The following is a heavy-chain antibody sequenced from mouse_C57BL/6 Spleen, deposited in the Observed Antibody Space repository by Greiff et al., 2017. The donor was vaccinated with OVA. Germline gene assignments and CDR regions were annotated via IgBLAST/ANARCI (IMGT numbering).Heavy chain of an antibody. Sequence: VQLKQSGPVLVKPGASVKMSCKASGYTFTDYYMNWVKQSHGKSLEWIGVINPYNGGTSYNQKFKGKATLTVDKSSSTAYMELNSLTSEDSAVYYCARDYGSSYVDYWGQGTTLTVSS. CDR1: GYTFTDYY. V-gene: IGHV1-19*01. CDR3: ARDYGSSYVDY. CDR2: INPYNGGT. D-gene: IGHD1-1*01. J-gene: IGHJ2*01.